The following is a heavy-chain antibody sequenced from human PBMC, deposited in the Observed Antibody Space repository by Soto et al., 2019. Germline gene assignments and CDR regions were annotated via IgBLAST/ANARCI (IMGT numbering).Heavy chain of an antibody. V-gene: IGHV3-15*01. J-gene: IGHJ4*02. D-gene: IGHD2-2*01. CDR2: IKSKTDGGTT. Sequence: GVSLILSCASSGFTFINAWMSWVRQAAGQGPEWVGRIKSKTDGGTTDYAAPVKGRFNISRHDSKNTLYLQMNSLKTEDTAVKDPIKGCQYRRTQPEWRQGHLV. CDR1: GFTFINAW. CDR3: IKGCQYRRTQPE.